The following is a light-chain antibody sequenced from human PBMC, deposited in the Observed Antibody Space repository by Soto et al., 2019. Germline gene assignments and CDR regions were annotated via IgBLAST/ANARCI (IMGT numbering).Light chain of an antibody. V-gene: IGKV1-39*01. Sequence: IHMTQSPSSLSASVGDRVTITCRASQGISTYLNWYQQKPGKAPKLLIYAASSLQSGVPSRFSGSGSETDFTLTISSLQPEDFATYSCRQSYSTTWTFGQGTKVDIK. CDR3: RQSYSTTWT. CDR1: QGISTY. J-gene: IGKJ1*01. CDR2: AAS.